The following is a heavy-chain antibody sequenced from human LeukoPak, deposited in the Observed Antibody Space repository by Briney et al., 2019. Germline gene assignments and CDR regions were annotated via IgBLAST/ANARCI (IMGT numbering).Heavy chain of an antibody. CDR2: IRYDGSNK. CDR1: GFTFSSYG. Sequence: GGSLRLSCAAYGFTFSSYGMHWVRQAPGKGLEWVAFIRYDGSNKYYADSVKGRFTISRDNAKNSLYLQMNSLRAEDTAVYYCARNAGSSSGNFLYWGQGTLVTVSS. V-gene: IGHV3-30*02. D-gene: IGHD1-26*01. J-gene: IGHJ4*02. CDR3: ARNAGSSSGNFLY.